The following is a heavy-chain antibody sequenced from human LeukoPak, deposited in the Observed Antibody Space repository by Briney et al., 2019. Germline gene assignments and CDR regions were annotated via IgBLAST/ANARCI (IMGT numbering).Heavy chain of an antibody. D-gene: IGHD2-15*01. V-gene: IGHV3-49*04. CDR3: TRVSLVAASVFFDY. Sequence: GGSLRLSCTSSGFTFGDYAMSWVRQAPGKGLEWVSFIRSKAYGGTTEYAASVKGRFTISRYDSKSIAYLQINGLKTEDTAVYYCTRVSLVAASVFFDYWGQGSLVTVSS. J-gene: IGHJ4*02. CDR1: GFTFGDYA. CDR2: IRSKAYGGTT.